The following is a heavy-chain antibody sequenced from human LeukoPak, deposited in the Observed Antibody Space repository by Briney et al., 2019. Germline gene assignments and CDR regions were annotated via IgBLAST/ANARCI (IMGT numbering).Heavy chain of an antibody. Sequence: PSETLSPTCTVSGGSISSSSYYWGWIRQPPGKGLEWIGSIYYSGSTYYNPSLKSRVTISVDTSKNQFSLKLSSVTAADTAVYYCARGYCSGGSCYSYYYYNYMDVWGKGTTVTVSS. V-gene: IGHV4-39*07. CDR2: IYYSGST. CDR1: GGSISSSSYY. D-gene: IGHD2-15*01. J-gene: IGHJ6*03. CDR3: ARGYCSGGSCYSYYYYNYMDV.